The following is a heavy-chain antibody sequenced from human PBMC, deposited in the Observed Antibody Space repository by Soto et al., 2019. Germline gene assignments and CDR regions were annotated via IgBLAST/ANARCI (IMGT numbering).Heavy chain of an antibody. D-gene: IGHD3-22*01. V-gene: IGHV4-31*01. Sequence: QVQLQESGPGLVKPSQTLSLTCTVSGGSISSGGYYWSWIRQHPGKGLEWIGYIYYSGSTYYNPSLKGAVTIEVDTSKNQFALKLSSVAAADTAVYYCARHNYDSSGTAVDVWGQGTTVTVSS. J-gene: IGHJ6*02. CDR2: IYYSGST. CDR1: GGSISSGGYY. CDR3: ARHNYDSSGTAVDV.